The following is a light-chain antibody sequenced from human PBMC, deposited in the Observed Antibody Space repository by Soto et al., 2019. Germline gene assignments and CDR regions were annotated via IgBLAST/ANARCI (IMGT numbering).Light chain of an antibody. Sequence: QSVLTQPPSASGTPGQRVTISCSGSSSNIGSHYVFWFQQLPGTAPKLLLYRIDQRPSGVPDRFSGSKSGTSASLAISGLRSEDEADYYCAVWDDSLSGGVFGGGTKVTVL. V-gene: IGLV1-47*01. CDR1: SSNIGSHY. J-gene: IGLJ3*02. CDR3: AVWDDSLSGGV. CDR2: RID.